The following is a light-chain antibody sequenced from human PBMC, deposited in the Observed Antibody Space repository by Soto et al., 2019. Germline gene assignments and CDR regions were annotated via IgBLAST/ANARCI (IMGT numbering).Light chain of an antibody. CDR3: TSHTASSTWV. Sequence: QSALTQPASVSESPGQSISISCGGGRNDIGTYNLVSWYQQHPGKAPKLIIYEGNKRPSGVSNRFSGSKSANTASLTISGLQAEDEADYYCTSHTASSTWVFGGGTKVTVL. CDR1: RNDIGTYNL. V-gene: IGLV2-14*02. J-gene: IGLJ3*02. CDR2: EGN.